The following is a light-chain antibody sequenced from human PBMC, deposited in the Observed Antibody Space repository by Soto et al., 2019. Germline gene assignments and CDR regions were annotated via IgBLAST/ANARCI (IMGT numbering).Light chain of an antibody. Sequence: EIVMTQSPATLSVSPGERATLSCRASHSVSSRLAWYQQKPGQAPRLLIYGASTRATGLPARFSGSGSGTEFTLTISSLQSEDFAVYYCQQYYASPFTFGPGTKVEIK. CDR1: HSVSSR. J-gene: IGKJ3*01. V-gene: IGKV3-15*01. CDR2: GAS. CDR3: QQYYASPFT.